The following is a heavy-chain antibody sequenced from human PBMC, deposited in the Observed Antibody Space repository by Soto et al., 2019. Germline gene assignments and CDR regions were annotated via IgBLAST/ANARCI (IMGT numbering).Heavy chain of an antibody. CDR1: GGSISSGGYY. J-gene: IGHJ4*02. CDR3: ARNYDSSGYYSVPGSFDY. Sequence: TLSLTCTVSGGSISSGGYYWSWIRQHPGKGLEWIGYIYYSGSTYYNPSLKSRVTISVDTSKNQFSLKLSSVTAADTAVYYCARNYDSSGYYSVPGSFDYWGQGTPVTVSS. V-gene: IGHV4-31*03. D-gene: IGHD3-22*01. CDR2: IYYSGST.